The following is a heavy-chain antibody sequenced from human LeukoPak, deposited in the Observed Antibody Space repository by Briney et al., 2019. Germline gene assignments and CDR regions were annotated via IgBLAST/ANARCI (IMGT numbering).Heavy chain of an antibody. CDR2: ISAYNGNT. V-gene: IGHV1-18*01. D-gene: IGHD3-9*01. Sequence: GESLKISCKGSGYSFTSYGISWVRQAPGQGLEWMGWISAYNGNTNYAQKLQGRVTMTTDTSTSTAYMELRSLRSDDTAVYYCARGPDILTGYPGLHYYYYMDVWGKGTTVTVSS. CDR3: ARGPDILTGYPGLHYYYYMDV. CDR1: GYSFTSYG. J-gene: IGHJ6*03.